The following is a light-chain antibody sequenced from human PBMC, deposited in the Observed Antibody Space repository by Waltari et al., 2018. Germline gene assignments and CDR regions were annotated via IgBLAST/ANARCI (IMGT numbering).Light chain of an antibody. CDR3: CSYASNDVL. V-gene: IGLV2-23*02. Sequence: QSALTQSASVSGSPGQSITIPCTGTITDIGISKYVSWYQQHPGKAPKLIIYEVIKGPSGVSYRFAGSKSGNTASLTISGLQADDEADYYCCSYASNDVLFGGGTKVTVL. CDR2: EVI. CDR1: ITDIGISKY. J-gene: IGLJ2*01.